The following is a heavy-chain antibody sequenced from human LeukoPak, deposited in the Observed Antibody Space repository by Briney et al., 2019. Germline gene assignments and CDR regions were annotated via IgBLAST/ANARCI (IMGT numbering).Heavy chain of an antibody. J-gene: IGHJ5*02. CDR3: ARGGSGSYFSWLDP. CDR2: INPNRGGT. D-gene: IGHD3-10*01. V-gene: IGHV1-2*02. CDR1: GYTFTGYY. Sequence: ASVKVSCKASGYTFTGYYIHWVRQAPGQGLDCMGWINPNRGGTKYAQKFQGRVTMTRDTSISTAYMELSRLRSDDTAVYYCARGGSGSYFSWLDPWGQGTLVTVSS.